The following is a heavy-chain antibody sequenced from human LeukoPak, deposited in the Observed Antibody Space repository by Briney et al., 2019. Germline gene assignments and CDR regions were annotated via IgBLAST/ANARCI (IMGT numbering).Heavy chain of an antibody. CDR3: ARGGVGATGFDY. CDR2: INHSGST. D-gene: IGHD1-26*01. J-gene: IGHJ4*02. V-gene: IGHV4-34*01. Sequence: KPSETLSLTCAVYGGSFSGYYCSWIRQLPGKGLEWIGEINHSGSTNYNPSLKSRVTISVDTSKNQFSLKLSSVTAADTAVYYCARGGVGATGFDYWGQGTLVTVSS. CDR1: GGSFSGYY.